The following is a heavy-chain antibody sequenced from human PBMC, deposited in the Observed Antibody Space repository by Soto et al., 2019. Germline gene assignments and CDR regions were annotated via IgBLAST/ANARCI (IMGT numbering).Heavy chain of an antibody. CDR3: ARDYGSGTFDY. CDR1: GVTIRGYY. J-gene: IGHJ4*02. V-gene: IGHV4-59*01. CDR2: IYYSGST. Sequence: SETLSLTCNVSGVTIRGYYWNWIRQPPGKGLEWIGYIYYSGSTNYNPSLKSRVTISVDTSKNQFSLKLSSVTAADTAVYYCARDYGSGTFDYWGQGTLVTVSS. D-gene: IGHD3-10*01.